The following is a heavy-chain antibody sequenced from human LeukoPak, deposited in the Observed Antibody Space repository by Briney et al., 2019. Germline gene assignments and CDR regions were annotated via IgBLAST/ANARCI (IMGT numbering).Heavy chain of an antibody. Sequence: GESLKISCKGSGYSFTSYWIGWVRQMPGKGPEWMGIIYPGDSDTRYSQSFQGQVTISADKSITTAYLQWSSLKASDTAMYYCARHTTVGGSLRFDYWGQGTLVSVSS. CDR1: GYSFTSYW. CDR2: IYPGDSDT. CDR3: ARHTTVGGSLRFDY. V-gene: IGHV5-51*01. J-gene: IGHJ4*02. D-gene: IGHD4-23*01.